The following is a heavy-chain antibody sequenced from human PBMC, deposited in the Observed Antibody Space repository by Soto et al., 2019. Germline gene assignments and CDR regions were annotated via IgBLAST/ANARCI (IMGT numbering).Heavy chain of an antibody. D-gene: IGHD6-19*01. CDR2: IHHSGST. J-gene: IGHJ1*01. V-gene: IGHV4-4*02. Sequence: QMQLQESGPGLVKPSETLSLTCAVSSASIISEQRWSWVRQPPGKGLEWIGEIHHSGSTNNNPSLRSRVTMSVAKSKNQFSLTLNSVTAADTAVYYCARSFGWYAIDQWGQGTLVIVS. CDR1: SASIISEQR. CDR3: ARSFGWYAIDQ.